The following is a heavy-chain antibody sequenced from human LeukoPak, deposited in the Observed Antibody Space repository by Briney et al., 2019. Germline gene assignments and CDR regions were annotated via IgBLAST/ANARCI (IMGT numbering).Heavy chain of an antibody. CDR2: IYYSGST. CDR1: GGSISSYY. J-gene: IGHJ5*02. D-gene: IGHD1-26*01. Sequence: PSETLSLTCSVSGGSISSYYWSWIRQPPGKGLEWIGYIYYSGSTYYNPSLKSRVTISVDRSKNQFSLKLSSVTAADTAVYYCATGGLVGAPYNWFDPWGQGTLVTVSS. CDR3: ATGGLVGAPYNWFDP. V-gene: IGHV4-59*12.